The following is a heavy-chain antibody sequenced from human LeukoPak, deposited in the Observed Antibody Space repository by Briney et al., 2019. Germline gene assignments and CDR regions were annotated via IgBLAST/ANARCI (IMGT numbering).Heavy chain of an antibody. V-gene: IGHV1-8*01. Sequence: GASVKVSRKASGYTFTSYDINWVRQATGQGLEWMGWMNPNSGNTGCAQKFQGRVTMTRNTSISTAYMELSSLRSEDTAVYYCARGPWSYDFWSGYHFDYWGQGTLVTVSS. D-gene: IGHD3-3*01. CDR3: ARGPWSYDFWSGYHFDY. J-gene: IGHJ4*02. CDR1: GYTFTSYD. CDR2: MNPNSGNT.